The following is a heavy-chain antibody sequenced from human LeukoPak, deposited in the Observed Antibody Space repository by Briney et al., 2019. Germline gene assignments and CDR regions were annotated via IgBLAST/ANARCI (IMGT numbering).Heavy chain of an antibody. J-gene: IGHJ4*02. V-gene: IGHV4-59*11. CDR3: ARDSYVAFFDY. CDR1: GGSISSHY. D-gene: IGHD3-3*02. CDR2: IYYSGST. Sequence: SETLSLTCTVSGGSISSHYWGWIRQPPGKGLEWIGYIYYSGSTNYNPSLKSRVTISVDTSKNQFSLKLSSVTAADTAVYYCARDSYVAFFDYWGQGTLVTVSS.